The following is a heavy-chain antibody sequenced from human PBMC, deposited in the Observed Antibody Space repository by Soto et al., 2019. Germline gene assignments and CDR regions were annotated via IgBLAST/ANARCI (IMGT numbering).Heavy chain of an antibody. CDR1: GGTFTSDT. CDR3: SGEEGSSNMGTLPFYYMDV. Sequence: QVQLVQSGPEVKKSGSSGKGSCKLSGGTFTSDTSSWLRRAPGQGLECMGRINPILGTGNYAQKFQGRITITEDKSANTGYMELSSLTSEDPAIYYCSGEEGSSNMGTLPFYYMDVWGNGTTVTVSS. D-gene: IGHD7-27*01. V-gene: IGHV1-69*08. CDR2: INPILGTG. J-gene: IGHJ6*03.